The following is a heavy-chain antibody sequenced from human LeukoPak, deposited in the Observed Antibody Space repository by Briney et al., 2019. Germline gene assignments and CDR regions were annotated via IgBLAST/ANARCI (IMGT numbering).Heavy chain of an antibody. CDR1: GGTFSSYA. J-gene: IGHJ5*02. CDR3: ARASAYYYDSSGYDNWFDP. D-gene: IGHD3-22*01. V-gene: IGHV1-69*13. CDR2: IIPIFGTA. Sequence: ASVKVSCKASGGTFSSYAISWVRQAPGQGLEWMGGIIPIFGTANYAQKFQGRVTITADESTSTAYMELSSLRSGDTAVYYCARASAYYYDSSGYDNWFDPWGQGTLVTVSS.